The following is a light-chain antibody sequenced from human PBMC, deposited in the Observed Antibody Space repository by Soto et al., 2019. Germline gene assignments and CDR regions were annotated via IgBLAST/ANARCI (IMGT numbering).Light chain of an antibody. Sequence: QSALTQPPSLSGAPGQRVTISCTGSSSYIGTAYDVHWYQHLPGTAPKLLIYGNKNRPSGVPDRFSGSKSGISASLAITGLLAVDEGLYYCHSYDSSLSHVVFGGGAKLTVL. V-gene: IGLV1-40*01. J-gene: IGLJ2*01. CDR2: GNK. CDR3: HSYDSSLSHVV. CDR1: SSYIGTAYD.